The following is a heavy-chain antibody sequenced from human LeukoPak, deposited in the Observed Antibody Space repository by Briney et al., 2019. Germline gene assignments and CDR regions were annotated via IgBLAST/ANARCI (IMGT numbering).Heavy chain of an antibody. D-gene: IGHD3-9*01. CDR3: ARYDLFIRPQDY. J-gene: IGHJ4*02. CDR2: ISESGDGT. V-gene: IGHV3-23*01. CDR1: GFNFRSYG. Sequence: GGSLRLSCAASGFNFRSYGMSWVRQAPGRGLEWVSGISESGDGTYYADSVKGRFTVSRDDSKNTLYLQMNSLRAEDTAVYFCARYDLFIRPQDYWGQGTLVTVSS.